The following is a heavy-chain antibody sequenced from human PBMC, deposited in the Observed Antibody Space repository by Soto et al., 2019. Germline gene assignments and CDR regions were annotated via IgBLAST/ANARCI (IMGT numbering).Heavy chain of an antibody. V-gene: IGHV4-59*08. D-gene: IGHD3-9*01. Sequence: SETLSLNCNVSGGSIGTYYWSWIRQPPGKGLEWIGYIYYRGNTDYNPSLKSPVTISLDTPKNQFSLKLSSVTAADTAVYYCARHPGYYDILTGYTTYYFDYWGQGILVTVSS. CDR1: GGSIGTYY. J-gene: IGHJ4*02. CDR3: ARHPGYYDILTGYTTYYFDY. CDR2: IYYRGNT.